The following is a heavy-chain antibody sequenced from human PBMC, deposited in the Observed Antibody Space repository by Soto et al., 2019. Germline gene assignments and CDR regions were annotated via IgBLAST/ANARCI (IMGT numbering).Heavy chain of an antibody. V-gene: IGHV2-5*02. Sequence: SGPTLVNPTQTLTLTCTFSGFSLSTRGVGVGWIRQPPGKALEWLALIYWDDDKRYSPSLKNRVSITKDTSKNQVVLTMTNMDPVDTATYYCAXPEYFCSADSCHPPFSFWGQGTLVTVSS. CDR2: IYWDDDK. CDR1: GFSLSTRGVG. D-gene: IGHD2-15*01. CDR3: AXPEYFCSADSCHPPFSF. J-gene: IGHJ4*02.